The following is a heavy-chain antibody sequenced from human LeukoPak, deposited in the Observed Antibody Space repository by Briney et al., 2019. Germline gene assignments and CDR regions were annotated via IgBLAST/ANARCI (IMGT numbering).Heavy chain of an antibody. CDR1: GFSLTTYG. CDR3: ARDGGSGIDY. Sequence: SGGSLRLSCAASGFSLTTYGTLWLRQAPGKGLEWVAVIWYDGSRKFYGDSVKGRFTVSRDTSENTMYLQMNTLRVDDTAVYYCARDGGSGIDYWGQGTLVTVSS. CDR2: IWYDGSRK. J-gene: IGHJ4*02. D-gene: IGHD3-10*01. V-gene: IGHV3-33*01.